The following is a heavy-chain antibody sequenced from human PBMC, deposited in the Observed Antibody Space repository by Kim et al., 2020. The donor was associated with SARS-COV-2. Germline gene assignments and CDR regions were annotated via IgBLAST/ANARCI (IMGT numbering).Heavy chain of an antibody. Sequence: ADSARGRFTISRDNSKNTVYLQMDSLRVEGTAVYYCAKDLLYVPGRGYFDSWGQGVLVTVSS. V-gene: IGHV3-23*01. D-gene: IGHD3-10*01. J-gene: IGHJ4*02. CDR3: AKDLLYVPGRGYFDS.